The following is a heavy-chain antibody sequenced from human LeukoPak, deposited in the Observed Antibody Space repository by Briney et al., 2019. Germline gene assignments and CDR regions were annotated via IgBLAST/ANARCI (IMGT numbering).Heavy chain of an antibody. CDR1: GFTFGSYA. V-gene: IGHV3-23*01. CDR2: IGASGADT. D-gene: IGHD6-13*01. Sequence: GGSLRLSCEASGFTFGSYAMTWVRQAPGKGLDWVSVIGASGADTYYADSVKGRFTISRDNSKNTLYLQMNSLRAEDTAVYYCAKDLLVFSDWGQGTLVTVSS. CDR3: AKDLLVFSD. J-gene: IGHJ4*02.